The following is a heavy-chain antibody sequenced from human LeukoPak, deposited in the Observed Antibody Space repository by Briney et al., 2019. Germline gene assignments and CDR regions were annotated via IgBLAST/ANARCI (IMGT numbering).Heavy chain of an antibody. Sequence: GGSLRLSCAASGFTFSSYSMNWVRQAPGKGLEWVSSISISSSYIYYADSVKGRFTISRDNAKNSLYLQMNSLRAEDTAVYYCARACYDSSGYYYGYYYGMDVWGQGTTVTVSS. V-gene: IGHV3-21*01. CDR1: GFTFSSYS. D-gene: IGHD3-22*01. CDR2: ISISSSYI. CDR3: ARACYDSSGYYYGYYYGMDV. J-gene: IGHJ6*02.